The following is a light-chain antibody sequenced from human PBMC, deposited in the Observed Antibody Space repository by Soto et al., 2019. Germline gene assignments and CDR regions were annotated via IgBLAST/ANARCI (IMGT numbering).Light chain of an antibody. V-gene: IGKV3-15*01. CDR2: GAS. CDR1: QSISDT. J-gene: IGKJ1*01. CDR3: QQYNNWPWT. Sequence: EIVMTQSPATLSVSPGGRATLSCRASQSISDTLAWYQQKPGQAPRLLIYGASTRAPGFPARFSGSGSGTDITLTISSLQSEDFAVYYCQQYNNWPWTFGQGSKVDIK.